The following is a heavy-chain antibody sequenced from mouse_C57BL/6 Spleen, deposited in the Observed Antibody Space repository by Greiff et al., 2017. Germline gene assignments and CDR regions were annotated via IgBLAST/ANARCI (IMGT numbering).Heavy chain of an antibody. CDR3: AGGYDETAWFAY. V-gene: IGHV1-81*01. J-gene: IGHJ3*01. CDR1: GYTFTSYG. D-gene: IGHD2-2*01. CDR2: IYPRSGNT. Sequence: QVQLKQSGAELARPGASVKLSCKASGYTFTSYGISWVKQRTGQGLEWIGEIYPRSGNTYYNEKFKGKATLTADKSSSTAYMELRSLTSEDSAVYFCAGGYDETAWFAYWGQGTLVTVSA.